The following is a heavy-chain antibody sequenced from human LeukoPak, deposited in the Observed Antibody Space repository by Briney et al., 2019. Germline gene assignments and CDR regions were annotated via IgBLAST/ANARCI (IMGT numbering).Heavy chain of an antibody. J-gene: IGHJ2*01. CDR3: ARVRVISPRHFDL. Sequence: SETLSLTCTVSGGSISSGDYYWSWIRQPPGRGLEWIGYIYYSGSTYYNPSLKSRVTISVDTSKNQFSLKLSSVTAADTAVYYCARVRVISPRHFDLWGRGTLVTVSS. CDR2: IYYSGST. CDR1: GGSISSGDYY. V-gene: IGHV4-30-4*01. D-gene: IGHD2-21*01.